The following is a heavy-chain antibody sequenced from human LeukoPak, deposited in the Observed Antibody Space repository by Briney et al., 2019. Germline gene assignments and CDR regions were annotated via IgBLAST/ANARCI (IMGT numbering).Heavy chain of an antibody. CDR3: ASGVAVAGYYYGMDV. D-gene: IGHD6-19*01. V-gene: IGHV1-2*04. Sequence: ASVKVSCKASGYTFTGYYMHWVRQAPGQGLEWMGWINPNSGGTNYAQKFQGWVTMTRDTSISTAYMEPSRLRSDDTAVYYCASGVAVAGYYYGMDVWGQGTTVTVSS. CDR2: INPNSGGT. CDR1: GYTFTGYY. J-gene: IGHJ6*02.